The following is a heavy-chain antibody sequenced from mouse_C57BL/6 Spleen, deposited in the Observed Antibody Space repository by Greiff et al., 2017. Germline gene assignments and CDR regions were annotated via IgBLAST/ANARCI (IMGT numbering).Heavy chain of an antibody. CDR2: IDPSDSYT. CDR1: GYTFTSYW. V-gene: IGHV1-59*01. J-gene: IGHJ3*01. D-gene: IGHD1-1*01. Sequence: QVQLQQPGAELVRPGTSVKLSCKASGYTFTSYWMHWVKQRPGQGLEWIGVIDPSDSYTNYNQKFKGKATLTVDTSSSTAYMQLSILTSEDSAVYYCARSDYYGSSFFAYWGQGTLVTVSA. CDR3: ARSDYYGSSFFAY.